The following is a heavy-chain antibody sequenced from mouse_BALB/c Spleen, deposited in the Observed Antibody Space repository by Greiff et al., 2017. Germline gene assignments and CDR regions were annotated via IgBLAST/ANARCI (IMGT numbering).Heavy chain of an antibody. CDR2: IDPENGDT. V-gene: IGHV14-4*02. J-gene: IGHJ2*01. CDR3: NARYGYDGLDY. D-gene: IGHD2-2*01. Sequence: EVQVVESGAELVRSGASVKLSCTASGFNIKDYYMHWVKQRPEQGLEWIGWIDPENGDTEYAPKFQGEATMTADTSSNTAYLQLSSLTSEDTAVYYCNARYGYDGLDYWGQGTTLTVSS. CDR1: GFNIKDYY.